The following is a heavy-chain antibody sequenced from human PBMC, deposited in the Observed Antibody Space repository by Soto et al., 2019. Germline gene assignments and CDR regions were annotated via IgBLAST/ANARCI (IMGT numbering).Heavy chain of an antibody. V-gene: IGHV4-30-4*01. J-gene: IGHJ5*02. Sequence: SETLSLISSFYVGSLISIDYFCSWIRQPPGKGLEWIGFIYHTGTAYYNPSLRSRVTISIDTSKSQFSMKLTSVTAADTPVYYCARVMAAMKNRLEPLGQGTLV. D-gene: IGHD5-12*01. CDR3: ARVMAAMKNRLEP. CDR1: VGSLISIDYF. CDR2: IYHTGTA.